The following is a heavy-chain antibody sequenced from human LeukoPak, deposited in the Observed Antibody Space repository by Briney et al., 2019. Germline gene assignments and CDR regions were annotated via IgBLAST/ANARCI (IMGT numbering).Heavy chain of an antibody. Sequence: GGSLRLSCAASGFTFSSYGMHWVRQAPGKGLEWVAVIWYGGSNKYYADSVKGRFTISRDNSKNTLYLQMNSLRAEDMAVYYCAKDGGGYRDVWGKGTTVTVSS. J-gene: IGHJ6*03. V-gene: IGHV3-30*02. CDR2: IWYGGSNK. CDR1: GFTFSSYG. CDR3: AKDGGGYRDV. D-gene: IGHD3-3*01.